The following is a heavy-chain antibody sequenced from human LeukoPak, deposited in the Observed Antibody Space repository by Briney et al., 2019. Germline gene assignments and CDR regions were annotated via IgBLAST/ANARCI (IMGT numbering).Heavy chain of an antibody. J-gene: IGHJ4*02. D-gene: IGHD6-19*01. CDR2: ISWNNGSI. V-gene: IGHV3-9*01. CDR1: GFTFDDYA. CDR3: AKDVTAGPGIAVAGTYGFDY. Sequence: PRGSLRLSCAASGFTFDDYAMHWVRQAPGKGLEWVSGISWNNGSIGYADSVKGRFTISRVNAKNSLYLQMNSLRAEDTSLYYCAKDVTAGPGIAVAGTYGFDYWGQGTLVTVSS.